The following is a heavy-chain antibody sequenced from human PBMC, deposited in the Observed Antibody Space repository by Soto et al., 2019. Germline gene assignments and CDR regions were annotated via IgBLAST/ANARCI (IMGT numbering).Heavy chain of an antibody. V-gene: IGHV3-33*01. CDR3: ARDMSSRADPYYFDY. CDR2: IWYDGSNK. Sequence: GGSLRLSCAASGFTFSSYGMHWVRQAPGKGLEWVAVIWYDGSNKYYADSVKGRLTISRDNSKNTLYLQMNSLRSEDTAVYYCARDMSSRADPYYFDYWGQGTLVTVSS. D-gene: IGHD2-2*01. CDR1: GFTFSSYG. J-gene: IGHJ4*02.